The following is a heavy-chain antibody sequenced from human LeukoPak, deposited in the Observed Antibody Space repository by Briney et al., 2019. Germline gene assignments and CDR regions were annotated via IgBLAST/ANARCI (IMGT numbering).Heavy chain of an antibody. D-gene: IGHD4-17*01. CDR1: GGSLNDYY. CDR2: ISNSGTT. Sequence: SETLSLTCTVSGGSLNDYYWTWIRQAPGKGLEWIGYISNSGTTDYNPSHKGRVTMSVDTSKTDFSLKLTSVTAADTAMYYCARVVRGAVTSNWLDPWGQGTLVTVSS. V-gene: IGHV4-59*01. CDR3: ARVVRGAVTSNWLDP. J-gene: IGHJ5*02.